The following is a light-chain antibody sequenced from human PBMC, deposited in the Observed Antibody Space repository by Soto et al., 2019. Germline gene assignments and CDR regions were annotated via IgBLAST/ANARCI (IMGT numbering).Light chain of an antibody. V-gene: IGKV1-5*03. CDR3: QQYNSNPYT. CDR2: KAS. Sequence: DIQMTQSPSTLSASVGDRVTITCRASQSISTWLAWYQQKAGKAPEVLIYKASTLESGVPSRFSGSGSGTQFTLTISSLQPDDFATYYCQQYNSNPYTFGQGTKLEIK. CDR1: QSISTW. J-gene: IGKJ2*01.